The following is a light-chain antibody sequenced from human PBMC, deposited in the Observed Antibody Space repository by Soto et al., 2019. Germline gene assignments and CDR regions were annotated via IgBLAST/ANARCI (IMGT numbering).Light chain of an antibody. CDR1: QSVRDN. CDR2: GAS. V-gene: IGKV3-15*01. J-gene: IGKJ2*01. Sequence: ETLLTQSPATLSVSPGERATLSCWASQSVRDNLAWYQQKPGQAPRLLIYGASTRAPGIPDRFSGSGFGTEFSLTISSLQSEDFAVHHCQQHNDWPPSTFGQGTKLEIK. CDR3: QQHNDWPPST.